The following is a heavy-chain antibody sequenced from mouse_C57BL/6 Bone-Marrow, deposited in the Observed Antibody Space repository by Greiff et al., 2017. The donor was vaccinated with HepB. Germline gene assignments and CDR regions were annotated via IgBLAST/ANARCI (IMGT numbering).Heavy chain of an antibody. CDR2: IYPGSGST. D-gene: IGHD1-1*01. V-gene: IGHV1-55*01. CDR1: GYTFTSYW. CDR3: ALYGSSYGGFAY. J-gene: IGHJ3*01. Sequence: VKLQQPGAELVKPGASVKMSCKASGYTFTSYWITWVKQRPGQGLAWIGDIYPGSGSTNYNEKFKSKATLTVDTSSSTAYMQLSSLTSEDSAVYYCALYGSSYGGFAYWGQGTLVTVSA.